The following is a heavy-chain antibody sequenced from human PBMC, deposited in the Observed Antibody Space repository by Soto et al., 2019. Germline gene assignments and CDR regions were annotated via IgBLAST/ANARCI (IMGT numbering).Heavy chain of an antibody. V-gene: IGHV1-18*01. CDR3: ARERWELLPFVY. Sequence: QVQLVQSGAEVKKPGASVKVSCKASGYTFTSYGISWVRQAPGQVLEWMGWISAYNGNTNYAQKLQRRVTMTTATSTSTAYVELRSLRSDDTAVYYCARERWELLPFVYWGQATLVTVSS. CDR2: ISAYNGNT. D-gene: IGHD1-26*01. J-gene: IGHJ4*02. CDR1: GYTFTSYG.